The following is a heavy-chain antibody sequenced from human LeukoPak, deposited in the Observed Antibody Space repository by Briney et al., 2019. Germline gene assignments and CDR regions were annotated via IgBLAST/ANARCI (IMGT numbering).Heavy chain of an antibody. D-gene: IGHD6-19*01. CDR1: GFTVSSNY. CDR3: ARARETYGEEQWLVLSYFDY. V-gene: IGHV3-53*01. Sequence: GGSLRLSCAASGFTVSSNYMSWVRQAPGKGLEWVSVIYSGGSTYYADSVKGRFTISRDNSKNTLYLQMNSLRAEDTAVYYCARARETYGEEQWLVLSYFDYWGQGALVTVSS. J-gene: IGHJ4*02. CDR2: IYSGGST.